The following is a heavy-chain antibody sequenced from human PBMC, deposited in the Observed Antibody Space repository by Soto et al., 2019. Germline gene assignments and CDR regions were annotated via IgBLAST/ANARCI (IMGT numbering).Heavy chain of an antibody. D-gene: IGHD2-2*01. CDR2: IYNSGST. V-gene: IGHV4-59*08. CDR3: ARQRVIRYCSSTSCLGDAFDI. Sequence: SETLSLTCTVSGDSINSDYWSWVRQPPGKGLEWIGYIYNSGSTNYNPSLKSRVTISVDTSKNQFSLKLSSVTAADTAVYYCARQRVIRYCSSTSCLGDAFDIWGQGTMVTVSS. CDR1: GDSINSDY. J-gene: IGHJ3*02.